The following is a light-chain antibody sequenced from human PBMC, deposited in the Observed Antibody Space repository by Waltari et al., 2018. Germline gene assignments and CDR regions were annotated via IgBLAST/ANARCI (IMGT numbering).Light chain of an antibody. CDR2: EVS. CDR1: SSDVGGYND. J-gene: IGLJ3*02. CDR3: SSYTSSSTLVV. V-gene: IGLV2-14*01. Sequence: QSALTQPASVSGSPGQSITISGTGTSSDVGGYNDDSWYQQHPGKAPKLMIYEVSNRPSGVSNRFSGSNSANTASLTISGLHAEDEADYYCSSYTSSSTLVVFGGGTKLTVL.